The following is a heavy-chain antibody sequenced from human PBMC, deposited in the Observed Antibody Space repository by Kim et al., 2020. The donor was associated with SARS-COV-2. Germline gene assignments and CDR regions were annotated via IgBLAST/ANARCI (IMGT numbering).Heavy chain of an antibody. Sequence: SETLSLTCAVYGGSFSGYYWSWIRQPPGKGLEWIGEINHSGSTNYNPSLKSRVTISVDTSKNQFSLKLSSVTAADTAVYYCARGDYYDSSGYYGNDYWGQGTLVTVSS. D-gene: IGHD3-22*01. V-gene: IGHV4-34*01. CDR3: ARGDYYDSSGYYGNDY. J-gene: IGHJ4*02. CDR1: GGSFSGYY. CDR2: INHSGST.